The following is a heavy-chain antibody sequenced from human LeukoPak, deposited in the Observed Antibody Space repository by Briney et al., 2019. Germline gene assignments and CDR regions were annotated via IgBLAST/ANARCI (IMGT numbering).Heavy chain of an antibody. J-gene: IGHJ4*02. CDR1: GGSMSRTKW. CDR3: ATSTVMSEYCLDF. CDR2: IYHSGST. D-gene: IGHD4-17*01. V-gene: IGHV4-4*02. Sequence: SETLSLTCAVSGGSMSRTKWWSWVRQPPGKGLEWIGEIYHSGSTNYNPSLKSRITISVDKSKNQVSLNLSSVTAADTAVYYCATSTVMSEYCLDFWAQGTLVTVSS.